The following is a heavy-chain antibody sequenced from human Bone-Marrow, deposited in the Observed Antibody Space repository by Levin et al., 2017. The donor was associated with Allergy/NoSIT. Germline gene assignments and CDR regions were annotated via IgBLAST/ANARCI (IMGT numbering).Heavy chain of an antibody. CDR3: ARDPGSSWYGGDWYFDL. Sequence: GGSLRLSCAASGFTFSSYAMHWVRQAPGKGLEWVAVISYDGSNKYYADSVKGRFTISRDNSKNTLYLQMNSLRAEDTAVYYCARDPGSSWYGGDWYFDLWGRGTLVTVSS. V-gene: IGHV3-30-3*01. CDR1: GFTFSSYA. J-gene: IGHJ2*01. D-gene: IGHD6-13*01. CDR2: ISYDGSNK.